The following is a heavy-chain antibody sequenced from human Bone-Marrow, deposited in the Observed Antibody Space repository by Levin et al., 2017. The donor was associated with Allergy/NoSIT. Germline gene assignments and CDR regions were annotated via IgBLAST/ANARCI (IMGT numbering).Heavy chain of an antibody. V-gene: IGHV3-23*01. J-gene: IGHJ4*02. CDR1: GFTFSNYA. CDR3: AKPLSYCGGDCYSSSFDY. CDR2: ISGGGERI. D-gene: IGHD2-21*02. Sequence: GESLKISCAASGFTFSNYAMSWVRQAPGKGLEWVSAISGGGERIYYADSVKGRFTISSENSQKTLYLQMNSLSAEDTAVYYCAKPLSYCGGDCYSSSFDYWGQGTQVTVSS.